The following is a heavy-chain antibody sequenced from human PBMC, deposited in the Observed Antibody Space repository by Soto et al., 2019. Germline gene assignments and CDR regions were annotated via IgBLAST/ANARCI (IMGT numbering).Heavy chain of an antibody. CDR2: ISSSSSYI. CDR1: GFTFSSYS. CDR3: ASNGGIAVAINWFDP. J-gene: IGHJ5*02. Sequence: GGSLRLSCAASGFTFSSYSMNWVRQAPGKGLEWVSSISSSSSYIYYADSVKGRFTISRDNAKNSLYLQMNSLRAEDTAVYYCASNGGIAVAINWFDPWGQGTLVTVSS. D-gene: IGHD6-19*01. V-gene: IGHV3-21*01.